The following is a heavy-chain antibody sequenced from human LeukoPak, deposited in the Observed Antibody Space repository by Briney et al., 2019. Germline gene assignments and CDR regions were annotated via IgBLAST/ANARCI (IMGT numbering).Heavy chain of an antibody. CDR2: ISSSSSTI. CDR3: ARDLVYDFWSGYYYYWYVVL. CDR1: GFTFSSYS. D-gene: IGHD3-3*01. Sequence: GGSLRLSCAASGFTFSSYSMNWARQAPGKGLEWVSYISSSSSTIYYADSVKGRFTISRANAKNSLYLQMNSLRAEDTAVCYCARDLVYDFWSGYYYYWYVVLWGRGTLVTVSP. J-gene: IGHJ2*01. V-gene: IGHV3-48*04.